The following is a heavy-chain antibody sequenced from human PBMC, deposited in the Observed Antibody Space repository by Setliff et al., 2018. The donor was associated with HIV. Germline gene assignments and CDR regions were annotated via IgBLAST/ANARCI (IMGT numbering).Heavy chain of an antibody. V-gene: IGHV1-3*01. Sequence: ASVKVSCKASGYTFTNYAIHWVRQAPGQRLEWMGWINAGNGDTKYSQKFQGRVTITTDTSASTAYMELNNLSSEDTAVYYCARHQAPYYGSSGYNPNWYFDLWGRGTLVTVSS. D-gene: IGHD3-22*01. CDR2: INAGNGDT. CDR3: ARHQAPYYGSSGYNPNWYFDL. CDR1: GYTFTNYA. J-gene: IGHJ2*01.